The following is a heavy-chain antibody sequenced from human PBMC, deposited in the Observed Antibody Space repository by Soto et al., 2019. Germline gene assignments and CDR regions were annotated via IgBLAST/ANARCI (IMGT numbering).Heavy chain of an antibody. Sequence: SATLSPTCAAYGTSFSGSYCSWIRQPTGTGLEWIGEINHSGSTNYNPSLKSRVTISVDTSKNQFSLKLTSVTAADTAVYYCARDKITGLFDYWGQGTRVTVS. D-gene: IGHD1-20*01. V-gene: IGHV4-34*01. CDR2: INHSGST. J-gene: IGHJ4*02. CDR3: ARDKITGLFDY. CDR1: GTSFSGSY.